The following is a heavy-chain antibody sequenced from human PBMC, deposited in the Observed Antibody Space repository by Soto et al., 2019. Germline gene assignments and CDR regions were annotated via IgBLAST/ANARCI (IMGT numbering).Heavy chain of an antibody. V-gene: IGHV3-33*01. J-gene: IGHJ4*02. CDR2: IWGDGSDK. D-gene: IGHD2-15*01. Sequence: QVQLVESGGGVVQPGRSLRLSCAASGFTFSLYAIHWVRQAPGKGLEWVAAIWGDGSDKKYADSVKGRFTVSRDNSKNTLYIQMNSLGDEDTAVYFCARSGDCTGTSCYLRGPFDSWGPGTLVTVSS. CDR1: GFTFSLYA. CDR3: ARSGDCTGTSCYLRGPFDS.